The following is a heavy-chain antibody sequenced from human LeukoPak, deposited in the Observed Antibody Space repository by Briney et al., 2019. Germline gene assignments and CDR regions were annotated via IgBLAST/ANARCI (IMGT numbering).Heavy chain of an antibody. CDR1: GGSFSGYY. CDR3: ARGLLDADAFDI. CDR2: IYYSGST. J-gene: IGHJ3*02. V-gene: IGHV4-30-4*08. Sequence: SETLSLTCAVYGGSFSGYYWSWIRQPPGKGLEWIGYIYYSGSTYYNPSLKSRVTISVDTSKNQFSLKLSSVTAADTAVYYCARGLLDADAFDIWGQGTMVTVSS. D-gene: IGHD2-21*01.